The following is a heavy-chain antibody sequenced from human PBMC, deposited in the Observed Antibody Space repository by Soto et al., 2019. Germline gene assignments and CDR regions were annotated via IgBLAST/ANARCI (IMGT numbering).Heavy chain of an antibody. J-gene: IGHJ4*02. CDR2: IYHSGST. V-gene: IGHV4-30-2*03. CDR1: GGSISSGGYS. CDR3: ARHFDRLRGDLDY. D-gene: IGHD2-21*02. Sequence: PSETLSLTCAVSGGSISSGGYSWSWIRQPPGKGLEWIGYIYHSGSTYYNPSLKSRVTISVDTSKSQFSLKLSSVTAADTAVYYCARHFDRLRGDLDYWGQGTLVTVSS.